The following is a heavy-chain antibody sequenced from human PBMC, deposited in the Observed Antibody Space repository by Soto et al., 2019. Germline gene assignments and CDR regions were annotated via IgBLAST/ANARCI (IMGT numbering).Heavy chain of an antibody. CDR1: ENTFSNFF. CDR3: ARVTYGDYNGLDS. CDR2: VNPTFGVT. J-gene: IGHJ5*01. V-gene: IGHV1-46*01. D-gene: IGHD4-17*01. Sequence: QGLLIQSGAEVRRPGATVKISCKASENTFSNFFFHWVRQAPGRSLEWLGMVNPTFGVTKYEQRFQGRLTMTGDTSTSTVFLEVRGLISNDTALYFCARVTYGDYNGLDSWGHGTLVTVSS.